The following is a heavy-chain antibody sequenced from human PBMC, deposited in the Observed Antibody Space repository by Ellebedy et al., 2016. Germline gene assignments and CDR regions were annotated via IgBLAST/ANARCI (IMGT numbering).Heavy chain of an antibody. D-gene: IGHD1-26*01. CDR2: ISPGNSDT. J-gene: IGHJ4*02. CDR3: ARLLGPWELLDY. V-gene: IGHV5-51*01. CDR1: GYTLTSYW. Sequence: GESLKISXKGSGYTLTSYWIVWVRQMPGKGLEWMGIISPGNSDTRYSPSFQSQVTISADKSISTAYLQWSSLKASDTAMYYCARLLGPWELLDYWGQGTLVTVSS.